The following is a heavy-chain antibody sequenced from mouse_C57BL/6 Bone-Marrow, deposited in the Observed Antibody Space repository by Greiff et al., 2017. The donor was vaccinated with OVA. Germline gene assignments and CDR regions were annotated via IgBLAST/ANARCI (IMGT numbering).Heavy chain of an antibody. D-gene: IGHD2-4*01. J-gene: IGHJ3*01. V-gene: IGHV1-69*01. Sequence: VKLQQPGAELVMPGASVKLSCKASGYTFTSYWMHWVKQRPGQGLEWIGEIDPSDSYTNYNQKFKGKSTLTVDKSSSTAYMQLSSLTSEDSAVYYCAFFDSWFAYWGQGTLVTVSA. CDR2: IDPSDSYT. CDR3: AFFDSWFAY. CDR1: GYTFTSYW.